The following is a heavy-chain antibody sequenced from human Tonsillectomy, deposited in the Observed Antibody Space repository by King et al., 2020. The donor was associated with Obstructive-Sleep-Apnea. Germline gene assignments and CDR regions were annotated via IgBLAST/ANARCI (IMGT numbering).Heavy chain of an antibody. V-gene: IGHV3-48*01. CDR2: ISSSSSTL. CDR1: GFTFSRYS. CDR3: AREGYCSSTSCSVDTFNI. J-gene: IGHJ3*02. D-gene: IGHD2-2*01. Sequence: VQLVESGGGLVQPGGSLRLSGAASGFTFSRYSMNWVRQAPGKGLEWVSYISSSSSTLYYADSAKGRFTISRDNAKNSLFLQMNSLRVEDTAVYYCAREGYCSSTSCSVDTFNIWGQGTMVTVSS.